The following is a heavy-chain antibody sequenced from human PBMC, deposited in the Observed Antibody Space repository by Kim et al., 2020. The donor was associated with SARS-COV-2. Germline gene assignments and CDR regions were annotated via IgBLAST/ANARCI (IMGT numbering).Heavy chain of an antibody. D-gene: IGHD3-16*01. CDR3: AKAMSRGGRDAFDI. CDR1: GFTFSRYA. Sequence: GGSLRLSCAASGFTFSRYAMSWVRQAPGKGLEWVSAIIGSGGSTYYADSVKGRFIISRDNSKKTLYLQMNSLRAEDTTVYYCAKAMSRGGRDAFDIWGQGTMVTVSS. J-gene: IGHJ3*02. CDR2: IIGSGGST. V-gene: IGHV3-23*01.